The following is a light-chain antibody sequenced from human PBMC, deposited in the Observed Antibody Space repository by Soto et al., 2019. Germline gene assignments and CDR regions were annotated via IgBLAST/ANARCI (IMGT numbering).Light chain of an antibody. Sequence: DIQMTQSPSTLSASVGDRVTITWRASQSISSWLAWYQQKPGKAPKLLIYDASSLESGVPSRFSGSGSGTEFTLTISSLQPDDFATYYCQQYNSYLWTFGQGTKVEIK. CDR2: DAS. CDR1: QSISSW. CDR3: QQYNSYLWT. V-gene: IGKV1-5*01. J-gene: IGKJ1*01.